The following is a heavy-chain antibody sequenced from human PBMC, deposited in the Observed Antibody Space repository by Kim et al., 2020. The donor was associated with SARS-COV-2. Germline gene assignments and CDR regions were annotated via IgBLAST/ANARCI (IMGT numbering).Heavy chain of an antibody. CDR1: GGSISSGDYY. V-gene: IGHV4-30-4*01. J-gene: IGHJ4*02. CDR2: IYYSGST. CDR3: ARGRVRGVLWPFDY. Sequence: SETLSLTCTVSGGSISSGDYYWSWIRQPPGKGLEWIGYIYYSGSTYYNPSLKSRVTISVDTSKNQFSLKLSSVTAADTAVYYCARGRVRGVLWPFDYWGQGTLVTVSS. D-gene: IGHD3-10*01.